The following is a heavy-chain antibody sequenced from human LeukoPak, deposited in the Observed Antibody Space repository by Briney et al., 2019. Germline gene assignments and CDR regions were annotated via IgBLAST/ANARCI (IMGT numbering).Heavy chain of an antibody. CDR1: GGSFSGYY. V-gene: IGHV4-34*01. D-gene: IGHD5-18*01. J-gene: IGHJ4*02. CDR3: ARDQEGRGYDY. CDR2: INHSGST. Sequence: SETLSLTCAVYGGSFSGYYWSWIRQPPGKGLEWIGEINHSGSTNYNPSLKSRVTISVDTSKNQFSLKLSSVTAADTAVYYCARDQEGRGYDYWGQGTLVTVSS.